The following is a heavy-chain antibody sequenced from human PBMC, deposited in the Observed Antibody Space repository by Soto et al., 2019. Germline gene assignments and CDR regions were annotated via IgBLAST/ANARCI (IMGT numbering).Heavy chain of an antibody. CDR1: GFTFSTHS. D-gene: IGHD3-3*01. CDR2: IHSSSSWE. V-gene: IGHV3-48*01. CDR3: VFDFWLVPTV. J-gene: IGHJ6*04. Sequence: EVQLVESGGGLVQPGGSVKLSCAASGFTFSTHSMNWVRQAPGRGLEWVSYIHSSSSWEVYADSVRGRFTVSRDNAKNSLYLQMSGLRAEDTAVYYCVFDFWLVPTVWGKGTTVTVSS.